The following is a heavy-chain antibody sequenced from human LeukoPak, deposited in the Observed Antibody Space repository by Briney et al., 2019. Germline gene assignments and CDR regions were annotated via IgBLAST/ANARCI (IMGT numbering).Heavy chain of an antibody. V-gene: IGHV4-59*08. D-gene: IGHD6-19*01. J-gene: IGHJ4*02. CDR2: AYYGGRT. CDR1: GGSISSFY. CDR3: ASARDFGWEGMWN. Sequence: SETLSLTCTVYGGSISSFYWSWIRQPPGKELEGIGSAYYGGRTNYHPSLKSRVTISVGTSKNEFSLKLSSVTAADTAVYYCASARDFGWEGMWNWGQGTLVTVSS.